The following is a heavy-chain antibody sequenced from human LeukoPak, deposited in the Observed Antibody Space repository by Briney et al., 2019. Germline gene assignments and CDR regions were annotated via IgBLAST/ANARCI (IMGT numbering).Heavy chain of an antibody. CDR2: IYYSGRS. Sequence: PSETLSLTCTVSGGSIMVAAYSWSWIRQPPGEGLEWIGYIYYSGRSYYNPSLKSRLTMSVDTSRNQFSLKLNSVTAADTAVYYCARECLSGICPYNNMDVWGQGTTVTVSS. D-gene: IGHD3-9*01. CDR3: ARECLSGICPYNNMDV. V-gene: IGHV4-30-2*01. CDR1: GGSIMVAAYS. J-gene: IGHJ6*02.